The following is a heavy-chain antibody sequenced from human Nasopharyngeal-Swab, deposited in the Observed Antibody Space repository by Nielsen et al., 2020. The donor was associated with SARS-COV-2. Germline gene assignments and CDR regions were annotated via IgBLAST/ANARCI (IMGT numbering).Heavy chain of an antibody. CDR3: AHSTIFGVVRYMDV. V-gene: IGHV2-5*02. J-gene: IGHJ6*04. CDR1: GFSLSTSGVG. CDR2: LYWDDDK. D-gene: IGHD3-3*01. Sequence: SGPTLVKPTQTLTLTCTFSGFSLSTSGVGVGWIRQPPGKALEWLALLYWDDDKRYSPSLKSRLTITKDTSKNQVVLTMTNMDPVGTATYYCAHSTIFGVVRYMDVWGKGTTVTVSS.